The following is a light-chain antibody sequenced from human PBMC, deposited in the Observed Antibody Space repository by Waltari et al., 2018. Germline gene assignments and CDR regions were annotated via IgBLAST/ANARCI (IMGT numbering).Light chain of an antibody. CDR2: QDS. CDR1: KSGDKY. J-gene: IGLJ2*01. CDR3: QAWDSSTVV. Sequence: SYALTQPPSVSVSPGQSASITCSGAKSGDKYACWYQQKPGQPPVLVIYQDSKRPSGIPERFSGSTTGNPATLSSSGTQAVDDAEYSCQAWDSSTVVFGGGTKLTVL. V-gene: IGLV3-1*01.